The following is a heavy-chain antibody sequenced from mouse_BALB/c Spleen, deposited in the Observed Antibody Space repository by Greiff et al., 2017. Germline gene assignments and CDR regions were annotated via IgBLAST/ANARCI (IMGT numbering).Heavy chain of an antibody. Sequence: EVQLVESGGGLVQPGGSLRLSCATSGFTFTDYYMSWVRQPPGKALEWLGFIRNKANGYTTEYSASVKGRFTISRDNSQSILYLQMNTLRAEDSATYYCARDPGRYGAMDYWGQGTSVTVSS. V-gene: IGHV7-3*02. CDR3: ARDPGRYGAMDY. CDR1: GFTFTDYY. D-gene: IGHD2-14*01. CDR2: IRNKANGYTT. J-gene: IGHJ4*01.